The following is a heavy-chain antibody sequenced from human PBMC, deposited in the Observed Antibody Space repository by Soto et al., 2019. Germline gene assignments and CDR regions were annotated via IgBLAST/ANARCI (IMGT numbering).Heavy chain of an antibody. CDR3: ARDDGGYYDSSGYYFRYYGMDV. CDR2: IYYSGST. Sequence: SETLSLTCTVSGGSISSYYWSWIRQPPGKGLEWIGYIYYSGSTNYNPSLKSRVTISVDTSKNQFSLKLSSVTAADTAVYYCARDDGGYYDSSGYYFRYYGMDVWGQGTTVTVSS. J-gene: IGHJ6*02. D-gene: IGHD3-22*01. CDR1: GGSISSYY. V-gene: IGHV4-59*01.